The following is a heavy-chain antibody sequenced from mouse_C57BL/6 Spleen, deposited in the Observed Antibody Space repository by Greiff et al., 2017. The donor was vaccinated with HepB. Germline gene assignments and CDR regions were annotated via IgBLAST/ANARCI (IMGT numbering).Heavy chain of an antibody. CDR2: IWSGGST. CDR3: ARNGNFYYGSSPRYFDV. CDR1: GFSLTSYG. V-gene: IGHV2-2*01. Sequence: QVQLKESGPGLVQPSQSLSITCTVSGFSLTSYGVHWVRQSPGKGLEWLGVIWSGGSTDYNAAFISRLSISKDNSKSQVFFKMNSLQADDTAIYYCARNGNFYYGSSPRYFDVWGTGTTVTVSS. J-gene: IGHJ1*03. D-gene: IGHD1-1*01.